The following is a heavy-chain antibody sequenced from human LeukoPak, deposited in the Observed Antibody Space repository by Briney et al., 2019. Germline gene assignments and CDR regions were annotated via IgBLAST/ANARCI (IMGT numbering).Heavy chain of an antibody. CDR1: GFTLSSYA. V-gene: IGHV3-23*01. Sequence: GGSLRLSCAASGFTLSSYAMSWVRQAPGKGLEWVSAISGSGGSTYYADSVKGRFTISRDNSKNTLYLQMNSLRAEDTAVYYCAKGSHYYDSSGYFFWGQGTLVTVSS. CDR2: ISGSGGST. J-gene: IGHJ4*02. CDR3: AKGSHYYDSSGYFF. D-gene: IGHD3-22*01.